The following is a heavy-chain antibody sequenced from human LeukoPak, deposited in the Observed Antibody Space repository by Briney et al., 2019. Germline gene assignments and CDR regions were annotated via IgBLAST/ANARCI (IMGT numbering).Heavy chain of an antibody. J-gene: IGHJ5*02. V-gene: IGHV3-23*01. CDR2: ISGSGDST. CDR1: EFTFSTNG. Sequence: PGGSLRLSCASSEFTFSTNGMSWVRQTPGKGMEWVSAISGSGDSTYYADSVKGRFTISRDNSKNTLYLQMNSLRAEDTAVYYCAKDDNYIRFLSWGQGTLVTVSS. D-gene: IGHD3-16*01. CDR3: AKDDNYIRFLS.